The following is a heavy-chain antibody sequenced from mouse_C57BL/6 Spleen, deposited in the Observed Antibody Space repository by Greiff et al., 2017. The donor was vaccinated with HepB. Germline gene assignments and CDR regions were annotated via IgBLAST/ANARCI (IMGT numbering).Heavy chain of an antibody. Sequence: EVKLQESGPELVKPGASVKISCKASGYSFTDYNMNWVKQSNGKSLEWIGVINPNYGTTSYNQKFKGKATLTVDQSSSTAYMQLNSLTSEDSAVYYCARWRDYDESGFAYWGQGTLVTVSA. V-gene: IGHV1-39*01. J-gene: IGHJ3*01. CDR2: INPNYGTT. CDR1: GYSFTDYN. D-gene: IGHD2-4*01. CDR3: ARWRDYDESGFAY.